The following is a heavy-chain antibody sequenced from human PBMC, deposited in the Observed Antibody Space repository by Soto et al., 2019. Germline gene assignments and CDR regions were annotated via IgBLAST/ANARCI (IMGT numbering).Heavy chain of an antibody. Sequence: QVQVVESGGGVVQPGRSLTLSCAVSGFTFSTYGMHWVRQAPGKGLEWVAIISYDGSNKYYADYVMGRFAISRDNSKNTLFMQLNSLRPEDTAVYYCAKDIHACRDGYHYGADYWGQGTQVTVSS. J-gene: IGHJ4*02. D-gene: IGHD4-17*01. V-gene: IGHV3-30*18. CDR3: AKDIHACRDGYHYGADY. CDR1: GFTFSTYG. CDR2: ISYDGSNK.